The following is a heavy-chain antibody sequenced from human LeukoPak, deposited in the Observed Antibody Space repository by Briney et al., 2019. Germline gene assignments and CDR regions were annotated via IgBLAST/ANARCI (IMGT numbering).Heavy chain of an antibody. V-gene: IGHV4-4*07. J-gene: IGHJ6*03. D-gene: IGHD2-15*01. CDR1: GGSISSYY. Sequence: SETLSLTCTVSGGSISSYYWSWIRQPAGKGLEWIGRIYTSGSTNYNPSLKSRVTMSVDTSKNQFSLKLSSVTAADTAVYYCARSPYCSGGSCYPSNYYYYMDVWGKGTTVTVSS. CDR2: IYTSGST. CDR3: ARSPYCSGGSCYPSNYYYYMDV.